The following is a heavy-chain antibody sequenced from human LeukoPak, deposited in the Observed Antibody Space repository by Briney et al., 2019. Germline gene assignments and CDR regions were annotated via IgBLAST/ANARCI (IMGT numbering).Heavy chain of an antibody. Sequence: GQSLRLSCEASGFSFGSYGMHWVRPAPGKGLEWGAAIWYDGSNKYQRDSLKGRVTISRDNSKSKLYLQINSLRVEDTAFYYCARSGGDFYDSSGYGVIDYWGRGTLVTVSS. CDR2: IWYDGSNK. CDR1: GFSFGSYG. CDR3: ARSGGDFYDSSGYGVIDY. D-gene: IGHD3-22*01. V-gene: IGHV3-33*01. J-gene: IGHJ4*02.